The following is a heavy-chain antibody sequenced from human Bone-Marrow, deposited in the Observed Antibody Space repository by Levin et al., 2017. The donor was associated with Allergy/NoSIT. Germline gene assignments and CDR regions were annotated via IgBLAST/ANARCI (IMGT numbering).Heavy chain of an antibody. CDR2: VSYSGIT. CDR3: ARGITIFGVVLAVNDAYDI. V-gene: IGHV4-31*03. CDR1: GGSISSGIYF. D-gene: IGHD3-3*01. Sequence: SETLSLTCTVSGGSISSGIYFWSWIRHLPGKGLEWIGYVSYSGITFYNPSLKSRVTISVDTSKKLFSLNLSSLTAADTAVYYCARGITIFGVVLAVNDAYDIWGQGTMVTVSS. J-gene: IGHJ3*02.